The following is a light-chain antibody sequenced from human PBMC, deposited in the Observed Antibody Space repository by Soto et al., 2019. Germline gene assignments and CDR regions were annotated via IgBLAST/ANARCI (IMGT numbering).Light chain of an antibody. CDR1: QSVRTS. J-gene: IGKJ2*01. CDR2: DAS. CDR3: QQYGTAPYT. Sequence: ESVLTKSPGTLYLSPGERASLSCGASQSVRTSLAWYQHKPGLAPRLLIYDASSRAAGIPDSFSGRGSGTDLPRTISRLEPEDFAVYCCQQYGTAPYTFGQGTKLEIK. V-gene: IGKV3D-20*01.